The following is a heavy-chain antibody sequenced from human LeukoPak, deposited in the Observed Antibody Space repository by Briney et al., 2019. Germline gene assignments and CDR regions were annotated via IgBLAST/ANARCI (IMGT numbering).Heavy chain of an antibody. CDR1: GGTFSSYA. Sequence: ASVKVSCKASGGTFSSYAISWVRQAPGQGLEWMGRIIPILGIANYAQKFQGRVTITADKSTSTAYMELSSLRSEDTAVYYCARERASSPYYFDYWGQGTLVTVSS. J-gene: IGHJ4*02. CDR2: IIPILGIA. V-gene: IGHV1-69*04. CDR3: ARERASSPYYFDY. D-gene: IGHD6-6*01.